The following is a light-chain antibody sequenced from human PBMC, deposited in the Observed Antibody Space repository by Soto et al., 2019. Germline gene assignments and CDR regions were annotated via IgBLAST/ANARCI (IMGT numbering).Light chain of an antibody. CDR3: QQRSNWPLT. CDR2: DAS. CDR1: QSVSSY. J-gene: IGKJ4*01. Sequence: EIVLTQSPATLSLSPGQRATLSCTASQSVSSYLAWYQQKPGQAPRLLIYDASNRATGIPARFSGSGSGTDVTLTISSLEPEDFAVYYCQQRSNWPLTFGGGNKVEIK. V-gene: IGKV3-11*01.